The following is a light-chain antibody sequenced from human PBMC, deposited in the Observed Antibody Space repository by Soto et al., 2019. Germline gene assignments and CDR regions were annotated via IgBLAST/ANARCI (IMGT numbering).Light chain of an antibody. CDR3: SSHSSSSNLVV. CDR1: SSDVGGYNY. J-gene: IGLJ2*01. V-gene: IGLV2-14*03. Sequence: QSALTQPASMSGSPGQSITISCTGTSSDVGGYNYVSWYRQHPGKAPKLMIYDVNNWPSGVSNRFSGSKSGNTASLTISGLQAEDEADYYCSSHSSSSNLVVFGGGTKVTVL. CDR2: DVN.